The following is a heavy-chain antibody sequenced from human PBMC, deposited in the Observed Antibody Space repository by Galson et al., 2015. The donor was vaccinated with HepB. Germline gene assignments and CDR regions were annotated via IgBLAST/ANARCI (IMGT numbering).Heavy chain of an antibody. D-gene: IGHD4-17*01. CDR1: GYTLTELS. V-gene: IGHV1-24*01. CDR2: LDPEDGET. Sequence: SVKVSCKVSGYTLTELSMHWVRQAPGKGLEWMGGLDPEDGETIYAQKFQGRVTMTEDTSTDTAYMELSSLRSEDTAVYYCATFVGFYGDLTSNWFDPWGQGTLVTVSS. CDR3: ATFVGFYGDLTSNWFDP. J-gene: IGHJ5*02.